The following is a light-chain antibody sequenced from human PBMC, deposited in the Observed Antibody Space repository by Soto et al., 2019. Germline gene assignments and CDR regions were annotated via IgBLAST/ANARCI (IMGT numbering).Light chain of an antibody. CDR1: QTIDSW. CDR3: QQYNRLIT. V-gene: IGKV1-5*01. J-gene: IGKJ5*01. Sequence: DIQMTQSPSILSTSVGDSATITCRASQTIDSWVAWYQQKPGKAPKLLVYDATSLESGVSSRFSGSGYGTDFTLSINNLQPDDFATYYCQQYNRLITFGQRTRLEIK. CDR2: DAT.